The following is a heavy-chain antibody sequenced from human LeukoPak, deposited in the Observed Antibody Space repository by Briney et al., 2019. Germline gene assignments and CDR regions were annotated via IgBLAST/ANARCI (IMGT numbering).Heavy chain of an antibody. J-gene: IGHJ5*02. CDR3: ARNDYNNHEGWFDP. Sequence: ASVKVSCKASGYTFTSYGISWVRQAPGQGLEWMGWISAYNGNTNYAQKLQGRVTMTTDTSTSTAYMELRSLRSEDTAVYYCARNDYNNHEGWFDPWGQGTLVTVSS. CDR2: ISAYNGNT. D-gene: IGHD4-11*01. CDR1: GYTFTSYG. V-gene: IGHV1-18*01.